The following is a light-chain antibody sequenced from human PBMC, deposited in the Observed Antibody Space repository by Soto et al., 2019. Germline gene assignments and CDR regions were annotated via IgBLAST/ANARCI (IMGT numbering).Light chain of an antibody. V-gene: IGKV3-11*01. J-gene: IGKJ2*01. CDR2: DAS. CDR1: QSVSSY. CDR3: QQRSNWPPYT. Sequence: EIVLTQSPGTLSLSPGERATLSCRASQSVSSYLAWYQQKPGQAPRLLIYDASNRATGIPARFSGSGSGTDFTLTINRLEPEDFAVYYCQQRSNWPPYTFGQGTKVDIK.